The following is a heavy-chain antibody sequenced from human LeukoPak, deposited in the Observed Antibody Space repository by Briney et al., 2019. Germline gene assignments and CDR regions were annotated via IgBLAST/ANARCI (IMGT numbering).Heavy chain of an antibody. Sequence: ASVKVSCKASGYTFTSYGISWVRQAPGQGLEWMGWISAYNGNTNYAQKLQGRVTMTTDTSTSTAYMELRSLRSDDTAVYYCARAEVDIVVAPANYGMDVWGKGTTVTVSS. CDR1: GYTFTSYG. D-gene: IGHD2-2*03. CDR3: ARAEVDIVVAPANYGMDV. V-gene: IGHV1-18*04. J-gene: IGHJ6*04. CDR2: ISAYNGNT.